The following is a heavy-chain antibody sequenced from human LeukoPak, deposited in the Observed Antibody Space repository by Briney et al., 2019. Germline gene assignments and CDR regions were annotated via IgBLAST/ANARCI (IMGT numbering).Heavy chain of an antibody. D-gene: IGHD2-15*01. CDR3: AAGPTGGLPLDY. CDR1: GYTFTSYG. Sequence: GASVKVSCKASGYTFTSYGISWVQQAPGKGLEWMGRVDSEDGETVYAEKFQGRVTITADTSTDTAYMQLSSLRSDDAAVYYCAAGPTGGLPLDYWGQGTLVTVSS. J-gene: IGHJ4*02. V-gene: IGHV1-69-2*01. CDR2: VDSEDGET.